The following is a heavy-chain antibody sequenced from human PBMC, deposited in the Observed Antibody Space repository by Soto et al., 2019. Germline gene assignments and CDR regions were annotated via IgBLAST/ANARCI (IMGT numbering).Heavy chain of an antibody. CDR1: GGSISSGGYS. Sequence: SETLSLTCAVSGGSISSGGYSWSWIRQPPGKGLEWIGYIYHSGSTYYNPSLKSRVTISVDRSKNQFSLKLSSVTAADTAVYYCARVGCSSTSCYWAKWFDPWGQGTLVTVSS. D-gene: IGHD2-2*01. V-gene: IGHV4-30-2*01. CDR2: IYHSGST. CDR3: ARVGCSSTSCYWAKWFDP. J-gene: IGHJ5*02.